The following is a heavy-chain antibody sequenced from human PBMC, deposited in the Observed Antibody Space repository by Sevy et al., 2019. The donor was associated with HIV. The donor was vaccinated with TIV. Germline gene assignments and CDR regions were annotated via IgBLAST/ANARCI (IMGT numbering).Heavy chain of an antibody. J-gene: IGHJ5*02. V-gene: IGHV3-30*02. CDR3: VKXGXGXXXXX. Sequence: GGSLRLSCAASGFSFSSYGMHWVRQAPGKGLEWMSYIQYDGSNKDYADSVKGRFTISRDNSKNTLYLQMNSLRVEDTAVFYCVKXGXGXXXXXWGQGTLVTVSS. CDR1: GFSFSSYG. D-gene: IGHD2-21*01. CDR2: IQYDGSNK.